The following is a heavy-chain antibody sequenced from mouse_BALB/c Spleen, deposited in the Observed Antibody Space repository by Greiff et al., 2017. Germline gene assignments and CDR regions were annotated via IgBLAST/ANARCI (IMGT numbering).Heavy chain of an antibody. V-gene: IGHV5-6*01. Sequence: EVMLVESGGDLVKPGGSLKLSCAASGFTFSSYGMSWVRQTPDKRLEWVATISSGGSYTYYPDSVKGRFTISRDNAKNTLYLQMSSLKSEDTAMYYCARQAKDYAMDYWGQGTSVTVSS. CDR2: ISSGGSYT. CDR3: ARQAKDYAMDY. J-gene: IGHJ4*01. CDR1: GFTFSSYG.